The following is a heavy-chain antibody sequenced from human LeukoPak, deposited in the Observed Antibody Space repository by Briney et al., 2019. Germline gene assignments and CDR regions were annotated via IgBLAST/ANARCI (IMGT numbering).Heavy chain of an antibody. CDR3: ARRGAARRYDGMDV. Sequence: SWARQAPGKGLEWIAYINYSGSTIYNPSLKSRVTISLDTSKNQFSLKLSSMTDADTAVYYCARRGAARRYDGMDVWGQGTTVTVSS. V-gene: IGHV4-59*08. CDR2: INYSGST. D-gene: IGHD6-6*01. J-gene: IGHJ6*02.